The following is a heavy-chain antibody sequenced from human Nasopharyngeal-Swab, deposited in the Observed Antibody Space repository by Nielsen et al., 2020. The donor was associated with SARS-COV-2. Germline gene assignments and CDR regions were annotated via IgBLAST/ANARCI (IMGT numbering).Heavy chain of an antibody. CDR1: GYTFTSYG. J-gene: IGHJ6*02. CDR2: ISAYNGNT. V-gene: IGHV1-18*01. CDR3: ARGHYDYIWGSYRTLDV. Sequence: ASVKVSCKASGYTFTSYGISWVRQAPGQGLEWMGWISAYNGNTNYAQKLQGRVTITTDTSTSTAYMELRSLRSDDTAVYYCARGHYDYIWGSYRTLDVWGQGTTVTVSS. D-gene: IGHD3-16*02.